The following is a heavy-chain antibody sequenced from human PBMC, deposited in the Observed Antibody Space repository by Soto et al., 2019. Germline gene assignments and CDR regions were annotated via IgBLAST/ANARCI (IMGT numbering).Heavy chain of an antibody. J-gene: IGHJ4*02. D-gene: IGHD3-22*01. Sequence: QVQLQQWGAGLLKPSETLSLTCAVYGGSFSGYYWSWIRQPPGKGLEWIGEINHSGSTNYNPSLKSRVTISVDTSKNQFSLKLSSVTAADTAVYYCARGLPKVGSSGYYYGPYYFDYWGQGTLVTVSS. CDR1: GGSFSGYY. V-gene: IGHV4-34*01. CDR2: INHSGST. CDR3: ARGLPKVGSSGYYYGPYYFDY.